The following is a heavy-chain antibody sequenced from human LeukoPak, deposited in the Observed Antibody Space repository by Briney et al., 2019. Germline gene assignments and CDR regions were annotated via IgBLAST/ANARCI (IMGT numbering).Heavy chain of an antibody. J-gene: IGHJ5*02. D-gene: IGHD3-22*01. V-gene: IGHV4-61*02. CDR1: GGSISSGSYY. CDR2: IYTSGST. CDR3: ARGTDYHDSLSNTYANWFDP. Sequence: SETLSLTCTVSGGSISSGSYYWSWIRQPAGKGLEWIGRIYTSGSTNYNPSLKSRVTISVDTSKNQFSLKLSSVTAADTAVYYCARGTDYHDSLSNTYANWFDPWGQGTLVTVSS.